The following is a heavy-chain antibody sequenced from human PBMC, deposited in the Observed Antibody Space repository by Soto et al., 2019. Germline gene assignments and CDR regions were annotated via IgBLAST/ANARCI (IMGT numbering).Heavy chain of an antibody. CDR2: INPSGGST. J-gene: IGHJ5*02. CDR3: VPTPSVDSEFDP. D-gene: IGHD2-15*01. V-gene: IGHV1-46*01. Sequence: ASVKVSCKASGYTFTSYYMHWVRQAPGQGLEWMGIINPSGGSTSYAQKFQGRVTMTRDTSTSTVYMELSSLRSEDTAVYYCVPTPSVDSEFDPWGQGTLVTVSS. CDR1: GYTFTSYY.